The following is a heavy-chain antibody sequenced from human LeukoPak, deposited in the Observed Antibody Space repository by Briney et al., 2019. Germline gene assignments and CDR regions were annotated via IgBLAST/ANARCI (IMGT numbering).Heavy chain of an antibody. J-gene: IGHJ5*02. V-gene: IGHV4-59*01. D-gene: IGHD6-19*01. CDR2: IHYSGRT. CDR3: AGNSSGWSGWFDP. CDR1: GGSFSPYY. Sequence: SETLSLTCTVSGGSFSPYYWSWIRQSPGKGLEWIAYIHYSGRTNYNPSLKSRVTISVDMSKKQFSLKLGSVTAADTAVYYCAGNSSGWSGWFDPWGQGTLVTVSS.